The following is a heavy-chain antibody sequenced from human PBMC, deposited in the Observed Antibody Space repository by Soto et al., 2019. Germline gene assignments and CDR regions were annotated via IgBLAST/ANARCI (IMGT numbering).Heavy chain of an antibody. Sequence: PSETLSLTCTVSGGSISSGGYYWSWIRQHPGKGLEWIGYIYYSGSTYYNPSLKSRVTISVDTSKNQFSLKLSSVTAADTAVYYCARGHDYGDYLDPYYYMDVWGKGTTVTVSS. D-gene: IGHD4-17*01. CDR3: ARGHDYGDYLDPYYYMDV. CDR1: GGSISSGGYY. J-gene: IGHJ6*03. CDR2: IYYSGST. V-gene: IGHV4-31*03.